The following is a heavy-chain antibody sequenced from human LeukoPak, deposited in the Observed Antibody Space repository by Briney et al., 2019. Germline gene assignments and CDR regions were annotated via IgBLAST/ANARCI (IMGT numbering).Heavy chain of an antibody. J-gene: IGHJ5*02. CDR3: ARGGKAYYDFWSGIPNWFDP. V-gene: IGHV5-51*01. D-gene: IGHD3-3*01. Sequence: GESLKISCTGSGYSFTSYWIGWVRQMPGKGLEWMGIIYPGDSDTRYSPSFQGQVTISADKSISTAYLQWSSLKASDTAMYYCARGGKAYYDFWSGIPNWFDPWGQGTLVTVSS. CDR2: IYPGDSDT. CDR1: GYSFTSYW.